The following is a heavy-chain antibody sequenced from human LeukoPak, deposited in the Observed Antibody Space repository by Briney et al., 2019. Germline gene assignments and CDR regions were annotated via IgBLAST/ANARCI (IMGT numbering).Heavy chain of an antibody. J-gene: IGHJ4*02. CDR1: GFTFSSYG. D-gene: IGHD6-19*01. CDR3: AKGGSSGWPHFDY. Sequence: GGSLRLSCAASGFTFSSYGMHWVRQAPGKGLEWVAVISYDGSNKYYADSVKGRFTISRDNSKNMLYLQMNSLRAEDTAVYYCAKGGSSGWPHFDYWGQGTLVTVSS. CDR2: ISYDGSNK. V-gene: IGHV3-30*18.